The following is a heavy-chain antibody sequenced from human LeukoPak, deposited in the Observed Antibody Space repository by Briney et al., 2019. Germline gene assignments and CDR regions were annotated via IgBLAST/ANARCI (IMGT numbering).Heavy chain of an antibody. J-gene: IGHJ4*02. D-gene: IGHD6-19*01. V-gene: IGHV3-9*01. Sequence: GGSLRLSCAASGFTFDDYAMHWVRQAPGKGLEWVSGISWNSGTIGYADSVKGRFTISRNNAKNSLYLQMNSLRAEDKALYYCAKLAGTGGFDYWGQGTLVTVSS. CDR3: AKLAGTGGFDY. CDR1: GFTFDDYA. CDR2: ISWNSGTI.